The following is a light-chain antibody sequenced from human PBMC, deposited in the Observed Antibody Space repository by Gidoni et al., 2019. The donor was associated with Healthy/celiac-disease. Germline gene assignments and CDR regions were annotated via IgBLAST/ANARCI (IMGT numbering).Light chain of an antibody. CDR2: AAS. Sequence: DIQMTQSPSSLSASVGDRVTITCRASQSISSYLNLYQQKPGKAPKLLIYAASSLQSGVPSRFSGSGSGTDFTLTISSLQPEDFATYYCQQSYSTPMCSFGQGTKLEIK. J-gene: IGKJ2*04. CDR3: QQSYSTPMCS. CDR1: QSISSY. V-gene: IGKV1-39*01.